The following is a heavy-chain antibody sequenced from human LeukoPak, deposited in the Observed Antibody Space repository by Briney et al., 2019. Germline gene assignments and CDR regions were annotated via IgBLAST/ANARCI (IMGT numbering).Heavy chain of an antibody. J-gene: IGHJ4*02. CDR3: AKVRSSSWTKEFDY. Sequence: PGGSLRLSCAASGFTFSSYGMHWVRQAPGKGLEWVAVIWYDGSNKYYADSVKGRFTISRDNSKNTLYLQMNSLRAEDTAVYYCAKVRSSSWTKEFDYWGQGTLVTVSS. V-gene: IGHV3-33*06. CDR1: GFTFSSYG. CDR2: IWYDGSNK. D-gene: IGHD6-13*01.